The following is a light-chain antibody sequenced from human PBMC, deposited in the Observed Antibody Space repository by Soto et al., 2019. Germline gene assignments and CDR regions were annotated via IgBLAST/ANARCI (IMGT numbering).Light chain of an antibody. CDR1: SSDVGGYNY. CDR2: EVS. CDR3: SSYAGSNNFVV. Sequence: QSALTQPPSASGSPGQSVTISCTGTSSDVGGYNYVSWYQQHPGKASKLMIYEVSKRPSGVPDRFSGSKSGNTASLTVSGLQAEDEADYYCSSYAGSNNFVVFGGGTQLTGL. V-gene: IGLV2-8*01. J-gene: IGLJ2*01.